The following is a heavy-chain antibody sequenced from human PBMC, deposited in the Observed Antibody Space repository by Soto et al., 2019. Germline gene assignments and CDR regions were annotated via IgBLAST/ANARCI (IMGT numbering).Heavy chain of an antibody. CDR3: ARSLLGYYYYYMDV. CDR2: ISSSSSYI. V-gene: IGHV3-21*01. Sequence: EVQLVESGGGLVKPGGSLRLSCAASGFTFSSYSMNWVRQAPGKGLEWVSSISSSSSYIYYADSVKGRFTISRDNAKNSLYLQMNSLRAEDTAVYYCARSLLGYYYYYMDVWGKGTTVTVSS. CDR1: GFTFSSYS. J-gene: IGHJ6*03.